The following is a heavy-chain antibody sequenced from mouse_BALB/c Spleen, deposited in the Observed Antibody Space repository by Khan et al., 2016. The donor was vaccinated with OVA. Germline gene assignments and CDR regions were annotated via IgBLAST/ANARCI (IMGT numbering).Heavy chain of an antibody. V-gene: IGHV1-4*01. D-gene: IGHD2-14*01. CDR1: GYTFTSYT. CDR2: INPSNGYT. J-gene: IGHJ3*01. Sequence: QVQLQQSGAELARPGASVKMSCKASGYTFTSYTIHWIKKRPGQGLEWIGYINPSNGYTNYNQKFKDKATLTTDKSSTTAYLQLSSLTSHDSAVYNGVRDGAYHRNDGWFAYWGQGTLVTVSA. CDR3: VRDGAYHRNDGWFAY.